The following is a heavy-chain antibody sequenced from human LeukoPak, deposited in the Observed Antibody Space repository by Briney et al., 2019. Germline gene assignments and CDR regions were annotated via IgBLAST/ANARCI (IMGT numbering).Heavy chain of an antibody. V-gene: IGHV3-48*01. CDR3: AREIPGRIAADC. Sequence: GGSLRLSCAASGFTFSDYSMNWVRQAPGKGLEWISYIGGRGDGISYADSVKGRFTISRDNAKDSLFLQMNRLRGEDTAIYFCAREIPGRIAADCWGQGTLVTVSS. CDR1: GFTFSDYS. CDR2: IGGRGDGI. J-gene: IGHJ4*02. D-gene: IGHD2-15*01.